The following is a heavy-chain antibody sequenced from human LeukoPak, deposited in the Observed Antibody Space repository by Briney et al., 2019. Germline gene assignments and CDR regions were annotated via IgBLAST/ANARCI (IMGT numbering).Heavy chain of an antibody. CDR1: GGTFSSYA. J-gene: IGHJ4*02. D-gene: IGHD6-13*01. CDR3: ARDQQQLVLLDY. V-gene: IGHV1-18*01. Sequence: GASVKVSCKASGGTFSSYAISWVRQAPGQGLEWMGWISAYNGNTNYAQKLQGRVTMTTDTSTSTAYMELRSLRSDDTAVYYCARDQQQLVLLDYWGQGTLVTVSS. CDR2: ISAYNGNT.